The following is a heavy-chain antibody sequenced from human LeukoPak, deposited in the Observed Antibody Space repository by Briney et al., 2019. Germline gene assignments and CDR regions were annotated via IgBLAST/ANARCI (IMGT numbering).Heavy chain of an antibody. J-gene: IGHJ3*02. V-gene: IGHV3-21*01. CDR2: ISSSSSYI. CDR3: ARDMATATDAFDI. D-gene: IGHD5-24*01. CDR1: GFTFSSYS. Sequence: AGGSLRLSCAASGFTFSSYSMNWDRQAPGKGLEWVSSISSSSSYIYYADSVKGRFTISRDNAKNSLYLQMNSLRAEDTAVYYCARDMATATDAFDIWGQGTMVTVSS.